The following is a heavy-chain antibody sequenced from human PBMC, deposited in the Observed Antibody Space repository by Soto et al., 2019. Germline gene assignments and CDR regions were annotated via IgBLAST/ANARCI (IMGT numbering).Heavy chain of an antibody. Sequence: LCLTCAVIGRCFSSYYWTWIRQPPVRGLEWIGEIDHSGSTNYNPSLEGRVTMSIDTAKNRFSLNVTSVTAADTAVYYCVRGPRYSGMDVWGQGTTVTVSS. CDR1: GRCFSSYY. CDR3: VRGPRYSGMDV. V-gene: IGHV4-34*01. J-gene: IGHJ6*01. D-gene: IGHD2-15*01. CDR2: IDHSGST.